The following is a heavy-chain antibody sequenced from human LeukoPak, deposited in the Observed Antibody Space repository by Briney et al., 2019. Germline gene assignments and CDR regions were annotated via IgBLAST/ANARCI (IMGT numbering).Heavy chain of an antibody. V-gene: IGHV1-8*01. CDR3: ARGRRDYGGKPLSY. J-gene: IGHJ4*02. CDR2: MNPNSSNT. CDR1: GYTFTSYD. D-gene: IGHD4-23*01. Sequence: ASVKVSCKASGYTFTSYDINWVRQATGQGLEWMGWMNPNSSNTGYAQKFQGRVTMTRNTSISTAYMELSSLRSEDTAVYYCARGRRDYGGKPLSYWGQGTLVTVSS.